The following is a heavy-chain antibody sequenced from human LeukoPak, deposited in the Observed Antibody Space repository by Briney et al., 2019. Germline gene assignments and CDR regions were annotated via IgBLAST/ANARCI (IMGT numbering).Heavy chain of an antibody. Sequence: PSETLSVTCMVSLGSLSSGSYYGRWIRQPPGKGLEWIGYIHYSGSTNYNPSLESRVTISVDTSKHQFSLKLNSVTAADTAVYDCARDKGYCSSTSCYGLDYWGQGTLVTVSS. D-gene: IGHD2-2*01. CDR3: ARDKGYCSSTSCYGLDY. J-gene: IGHJ4*02. V-gene: IGHV4-61*01. CDR2: IHYSGST. CDR1: LGSLSSGSYY.